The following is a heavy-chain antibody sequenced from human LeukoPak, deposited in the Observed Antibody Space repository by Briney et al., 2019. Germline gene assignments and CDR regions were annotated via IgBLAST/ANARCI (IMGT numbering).Heavy chain of an antibody. CDR2: FDPEDGET. D-gene: IGHD3-10*01. CDR3: ATIPPMVRGVFDY. J-gene: IGHJ4*02. Sequence: ASVKVSCKVSGYTLTELSMHWVRQAPGKGLEWMGGFDPEDGETIYAQKFQGRVTMTEDTYTDTAYMELSSLRSEDTAVYYCATIPPMVRGVFDYWGQGTLVTVSS. V-gene: IGHV1-24*01. CDR1: GYTLTELS.